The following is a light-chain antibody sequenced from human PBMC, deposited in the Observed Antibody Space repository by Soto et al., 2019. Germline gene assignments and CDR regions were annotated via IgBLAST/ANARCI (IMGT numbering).Light chain of an antibody. CDR3: CSYAGSSTFVV. CDR2: EGS. CDR1: SSDVGSYNL. J-gene: IGLJ2*01. Sequence: SALTPPASVSGSPGQSITISCTGTSSDVGSYNLVSWYQQHPGKAPKLMIYEGSKRPSGVSNRFSGSKSGNTASLTISGLQAEDEADYYCCSYAGSSTFVVFGGGTKVTVL. V-gene: IGLV2-23*03.